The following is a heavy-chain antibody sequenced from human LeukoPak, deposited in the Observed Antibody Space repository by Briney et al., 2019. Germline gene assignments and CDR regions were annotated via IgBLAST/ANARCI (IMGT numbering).Heavy chain of an antibody. D-gene: IGHD6-19*01. CDR3: AKAGWYPTPGSRGLDY. J-gene: IGHJ4*02. CDR2: ISGSGGST. CDR1: GFTFSSYA. Sequence: GGSLRLSCAASGFTFSSYAMSWVRQAPGKGLEWVSAISGSGGSTYYADSVKGRFTISRDNSKNTLYLQMNSLRAEDTAVYYCAKAGWYPTPGSRGLDYWGQGTLVTVSS. V-gene: IGHV3-23*01.